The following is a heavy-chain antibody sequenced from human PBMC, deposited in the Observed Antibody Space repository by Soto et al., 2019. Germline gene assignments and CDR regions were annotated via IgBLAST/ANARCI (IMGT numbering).Heavy chain of an antibody. CDR1: GYTFTNND. V-gene: IGHV1-8*02. D-gene: IGHD5-18*01. CDR3: ARMESFGSLNWFDP. Sequence: SVKVSCKASGYTFTNNDVSWVRQATGQGLEWMGWMNPGSGDTGYAQKFQGRVTMTRDISIATAYMELNSLTSEDTAIYYCARMESFGSLNWFDPWGQGNLVTVSS. J-gene: IGHJ5*02. CDR2: MNPGSGDT.